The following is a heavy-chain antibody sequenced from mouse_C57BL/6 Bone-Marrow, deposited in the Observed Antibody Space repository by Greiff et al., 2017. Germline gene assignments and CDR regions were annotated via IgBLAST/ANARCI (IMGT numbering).Heavy chain of an antibody. CDR3: AREGPFYYYGSNWYFDV. D-gene: IGHD1-1*01. Sequence: QVQLQQPGAELVKPGASVKLSCTASGYTFTSYWMQWVKQRPGQGLEWIGEIDPSDSYTNYNQKFKGKATLTVDTSSSTAYMQLSSLTSEDSAVYYCAREGPFYYYGSNWYFDVWGTGTTVTVSS. CDR2: IDPSDSYT. J-gene: IGHJ1*03. V-gene: IGHV1-50*01. CDR1: GYTFTSYW.